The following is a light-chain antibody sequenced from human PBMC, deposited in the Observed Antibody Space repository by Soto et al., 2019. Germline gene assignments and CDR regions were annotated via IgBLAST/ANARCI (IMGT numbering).Light chain of an antibody. J-gene: IGKJ1*01. CDR1: QRVNIN. Sequence: EGVMTQTTATLSVSPGERSTLSCRASQRVNINLAWYQQKPGQXPRXXIYGASTRATGIPARFSAILYGTAGTINLCSLQSEDGGVYYGQQYNNWPRTFGQGTIVDIK. V-gene: IGKV3-15*01. CDR2: GAS. CDR3: QQYNNWPRT.